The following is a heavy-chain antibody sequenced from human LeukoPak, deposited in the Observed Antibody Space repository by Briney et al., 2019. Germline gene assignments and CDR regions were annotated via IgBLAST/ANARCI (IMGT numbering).Heavy chain of an antibody. Sequence: ASVKVSCKASGYTFTSYGISWVRQAPGQGLEWMGWINPNSGGTNYAQKFQGRVTMTRDTSISTAYMELSRLRSDDTAVYYCARDRGYSYAFGYWGQGTLVTVSS. CDR1: GYTFTSYG. J-gene: IGHJ4*02. D-gene: IGHD5-18*01. CDR2: INPNSGGT. CDR3: ARDRGYSYAFGY. V-gene: IGHV1-2*02.